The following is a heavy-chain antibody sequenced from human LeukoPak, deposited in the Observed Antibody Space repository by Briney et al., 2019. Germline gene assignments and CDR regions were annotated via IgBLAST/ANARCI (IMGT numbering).Heavy chain of an antibody. CDR2: INPSGGST. Sequence: ASVKVSCKASGYTFTSYYMHWVRQPPGQGLEWMGIINPSGGSTSYAQKFQGRVTMTRDTSTSTVYMELSSLRSEDTAVYYCAREDCSGGSCYSPSTWFDPWGQGTLVTVSS. CDR3: AREDCSGGSCYSPSTWFDP. J-gene: IGHJ5*02. CDR1: GYTFTSYY. D-gene: IGHD2-15*01. V-gene: IGHV1-46*01.